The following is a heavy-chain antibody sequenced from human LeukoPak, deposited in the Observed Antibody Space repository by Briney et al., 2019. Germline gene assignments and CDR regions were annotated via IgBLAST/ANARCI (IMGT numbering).Heavy chain of an antibody. D-gene: IGHD2-15*01. CDR2: IYPGDSDI. V-gene: IGHV5-51*01. CDR3: ARGDCSGGSCYDYFDY. Sequence: HGESLKISCKGSGYSFTSYWIGWVRQMPGKGLEWMGIIYPGDSDIRYSPSFQGQVTISADKSISTAYLQWSSLKASDTAMYYCARGDCSGGSCYDYFDYWGQGTLVTVSS. J-gene: IGHJ4*02. CDR1: GYSFTSYW.